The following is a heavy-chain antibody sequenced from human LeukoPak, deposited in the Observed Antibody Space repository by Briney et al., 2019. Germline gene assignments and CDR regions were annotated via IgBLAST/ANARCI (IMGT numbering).Heavy chain of an antibody. Sequence: GGSLRLSCAASGFTFRTFTMHWVRQAPGKGLEWVSSINSASNFIYYADSVKGRFTISRDNAKNSLCLQMSSLKVEDTAVYYCARDSPYYFDSSGDYVSDYWGQGALVTVSS. V-gene: IGHV3-21*01. D-gene: IGHD3-22*01. CDR3: ARDSPYYFDSSGDYVSDY. CDR2: INSASNFI. CDR1: GFTFRTFT. J-gene: IGHJ4*02.